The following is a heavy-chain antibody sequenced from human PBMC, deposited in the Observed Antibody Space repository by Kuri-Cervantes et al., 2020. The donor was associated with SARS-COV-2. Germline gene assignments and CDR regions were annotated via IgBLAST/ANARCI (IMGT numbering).Heavy chain of an antibody. CDR3: ARDPHGMDV. J-gene: IGHJ6*02. Sequence: GESLKISCAASGFTFSSYAMSWVRQAPGKGLEWVSVIYSGGSSTYYADSVKGRFTISRDNSKNTLYLQMNSLRPEDTAVYYCARDPHGMDVWDQGTMVTVSS. V-gene: IGHV3-23*03. CDR1: GFTFSSYA. CDR2: IYSGGSST.